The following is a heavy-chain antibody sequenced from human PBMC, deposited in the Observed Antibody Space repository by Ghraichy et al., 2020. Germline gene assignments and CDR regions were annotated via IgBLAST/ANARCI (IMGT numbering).Heavy chain of an antibody. J-gene: IGHJ4*02. Sequence: ARSLRLSCAASGFTFSSYAMHWVRQAPGKGLEWVAVISYDGSNKYYADSVKGRFTISRDNSKNTLYLQMNSLRAEDTAVYYCARSRPADFDYWGQGTLVTVSS. CDR1: GFTFSSYA. CDR2: ISYDGSNK. CDR3: ARSRPADFDY. V-gene: IGHV3-30*04.